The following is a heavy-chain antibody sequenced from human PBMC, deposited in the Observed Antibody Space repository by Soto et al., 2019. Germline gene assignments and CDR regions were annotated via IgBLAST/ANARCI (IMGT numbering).Heavy chain of an antibody. D-gene: IGHD3-10*02. CDR3: AKDNDRGVINYFDY. CDR1: GFTFSSYA. J-gene: IGHJ4*02. CDR2: ISGSGGST. V-gene: IGHV3-23*01. Sequence: EVQLLESGGGLVQPGGSLRLSCAASGFTFSSYAMSCVRQAPGKGLEWVSAISGSGGSTYYADSVKGRFTISRDNSKNSLYLQMNSLRAEDTAVYYCAKDNDRGVINYFDYWGQGTLVTVSS.